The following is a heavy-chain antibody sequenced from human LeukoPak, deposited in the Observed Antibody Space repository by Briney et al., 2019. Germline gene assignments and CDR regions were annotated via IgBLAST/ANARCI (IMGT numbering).Heavy chain of an antibody. CDR3: VRDGGVSGYDLLDY. D-gene: IGHD5-12*01. Sequence: GGSLRLSCAASGFTFRTAWMSWVRQAPGKGLEWVAHINQDGSEEHYMDSVKARFTISRDNAKNSLSLQMNSLRAEDTAVYYCVRDGGVSGYDLLDYWGQGTLVTVSS. CDR1: GFTFRTAW. CDR2: INQDGSEE. J-gene: IGHJ4*02. V-gene: IGHV3-7*01.